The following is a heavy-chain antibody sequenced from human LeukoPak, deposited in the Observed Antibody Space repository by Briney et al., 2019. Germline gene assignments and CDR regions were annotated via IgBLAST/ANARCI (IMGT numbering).Heavy chain of an antibody. D-gene: IGHD1-26*01. CDR2: IYDSGST. V-gene: IGHV4-59*08. CDR1: GGSMSSYF. J-gene: IGHJ3*02. Sequence: SETLSLTCTVSGGSMSSYFWSWIRQPPGKGLEWIGYIYDSGSTNYNPSPKSRVTISVDTSNNQFSLKLNSVTAADTAVYYCARHGTSGIYRRPFDIWGQGTMVTVSS. CDR3: ARHGTSGIYRRPFDI.